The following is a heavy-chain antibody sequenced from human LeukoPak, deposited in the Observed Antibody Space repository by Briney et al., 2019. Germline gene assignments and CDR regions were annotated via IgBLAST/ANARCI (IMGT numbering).Heavy chain of an antibody. CDR1: GGSISSSSYY. J-gene: IGHJ4*02. CDR3: ARQVGATPFDY. CDR2: IYYSGST. D-gene: IGHD1-26*01. V-gene: IGHV4-39*01. Sequence: SETLSLTCTVSGGSISSSSYYWGWIRRPPGKGLEWIGSIYYSGSTHYNPSLKSRVTISVDTSKNQFSLKLSSVTAADTAVYYCARQVGATPFDYWGQGTLVTVSS.